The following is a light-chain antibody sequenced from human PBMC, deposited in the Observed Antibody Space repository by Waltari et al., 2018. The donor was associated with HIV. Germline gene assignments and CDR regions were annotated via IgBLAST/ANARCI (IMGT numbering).Light chain of an antibody. CDR1: SSNIGRTF. V-gene: IGLV1-47*01. CDR2: RNN. CDR3: AAWDDSLREV. J-gene: IGLJ3*02. Sequence: QSVLTQPPSASGPPGHRVTISCSGSSSNIGRTFVYWYQQLPGAAPKLLIYRNNQRPSGVPDRFSGSKSGTSASLAISGLRSEDEADYYCAAWDDSLREVFGGGTKLTVL.